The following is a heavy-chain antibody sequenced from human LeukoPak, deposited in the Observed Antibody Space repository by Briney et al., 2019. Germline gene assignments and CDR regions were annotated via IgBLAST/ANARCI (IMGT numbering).Heavy chain of an antibody. D-gene: IGHD6-19*01. V-gene: IGHV1-69*13. Sequence: SVKVSCKASGGTFSSYAISWVRQAPGQGLEWMGGIIPIFGTANYAQKFQGRVTITADESTSTAYMELSSLRSEDTAVYYCARGPAVAGIGYFDYWSQGTLVTVSS. CDR2: IIPIFGTA. CDR3: ARGPAVAGIGYFDY. CDR1: GGTFSSYA. J-gene: IGHJ4*02.